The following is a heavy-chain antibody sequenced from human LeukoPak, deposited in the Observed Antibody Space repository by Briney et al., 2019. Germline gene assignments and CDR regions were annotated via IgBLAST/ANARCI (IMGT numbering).Heavy chain of an antibody. CDR2: ISDGGSNK. J-gene: IGHJ3*01. CDR3: GRPRRWAQWLAANDALDV. V-gene: IGHV3-30-3*01. CDR1: GFTFSSYS. Sequence: PGGSLRLSCAASGFTFSSYSMHWARQAPGKGLQWVTVISDGGSNKDYADSVKGRFTISRDNSKKTLYLHLSSLTTEDTAVYYCGRPRRWAQWLAANDALDVWGQGTEVTVYS. D-gene: IGHD6-19*01.